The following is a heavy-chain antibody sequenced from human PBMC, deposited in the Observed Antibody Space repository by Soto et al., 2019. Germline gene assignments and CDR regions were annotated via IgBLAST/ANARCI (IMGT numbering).Heavy chain of an antibody. V-gene: IGHV1-3*04. CDR1: GYTFTSYA. CDR3: ARGTCSGGNCYSFHFDY. Sequence: QVQLVQSGAEVKKPGASVKVSCKASGYTFTSYAMHWVRQAPGQRLEWMGWINTGNSNTKYSQKFQGRVTITGDTAASTAYMELSSLRSEDTAVYYCARGTCSGGNCYSFHFDYWGQGTLVTVSS. CDR2: INTGNSNT. J-gene: IGHJ4*02. D-gene: IGHD2-15*01.